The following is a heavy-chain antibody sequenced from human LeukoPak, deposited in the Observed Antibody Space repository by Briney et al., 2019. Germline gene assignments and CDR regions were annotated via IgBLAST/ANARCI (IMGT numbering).Heavy chain of an antibody. CDR1: GGSITSYY. D-gene: IGHD6-13*01. Sequence: SETLSLTCTVSGGSITSYYWSWIRQPPGKGLECIGYIYYSGSTNYNPSPKSRVTISVDTSKNQFSLMLNSVTAADTAVYYCARGGGISHYYYYMDVWGKGTTVTISS. J-gene: IGHJ6*03. CDR2: IYYSGST. V-gene: IGHV4-59*01. CDR3: ARGGGISHYYYYMDV.